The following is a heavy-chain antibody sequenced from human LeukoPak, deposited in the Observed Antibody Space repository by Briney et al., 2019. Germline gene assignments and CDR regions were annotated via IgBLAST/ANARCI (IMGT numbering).Heavy chain of an antibody. CDR1: GGXITTYY. J-gene: IGHJ6*02. Sequence: PSETLSLTCTVSGGXITTYYCTWIRQPPGKGLEWIGYINYSGSTNYNPSLKSRVTISVDTSKNQFSLKLSSVTAADTAVYYCARAQLNLLVDFGMDVWGQGTTVTVSS. CDR3: ARAQLNLLVDFGMDV. CDR2: INYSGST. D-gene: IGHD1-1*01. V-gene: IGHV4-59*01.